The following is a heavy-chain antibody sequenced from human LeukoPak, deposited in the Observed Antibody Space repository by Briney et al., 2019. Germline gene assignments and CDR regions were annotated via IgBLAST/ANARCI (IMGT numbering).Heavy chain of an antibody. V-gene: IGHV4-59*10. J-gene: IGHJ4*02. D-gene: IGHD3-10*01. CDR3: ARGRYGSGTYYNAYFAS. CDR1: GGSFSGYY. CDR2: IYTTGTT. Sequence: SETLSLTCAVYGGSFSGYYWSWIRQPAGKGLEWIGRIYTTGTTNYNPSLKSRVTMSVDTSENQFSLKLSSVTAADTAVYYCARGRYGSGTYYNAYFASWGQGTLVTVSS.